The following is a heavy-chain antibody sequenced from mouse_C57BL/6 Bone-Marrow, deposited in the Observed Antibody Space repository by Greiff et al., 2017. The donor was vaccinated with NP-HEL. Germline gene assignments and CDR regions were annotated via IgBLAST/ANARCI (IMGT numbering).Heavy chain of an antibody. CDR3: ARHWYFDY. CDR2: ISNGGGST. V-gene: IGHV5-12*01. J-gene: IGHJ2*01. Sequence: DVKLVESGGGLVQPGGSLKLSCAASGFTFSDYYMYWVRQTPEKRLEWVAYISNGGGSTYYPDTVKGRFTISRDNAKNTLYLQMSRLKSEDTAMYYCARHWYFDYWGQGTTLTVSS. CDR1: GFTFSDYY.